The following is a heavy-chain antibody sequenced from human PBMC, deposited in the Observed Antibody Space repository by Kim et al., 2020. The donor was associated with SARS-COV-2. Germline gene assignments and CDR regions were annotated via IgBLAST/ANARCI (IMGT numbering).Heavy chain of an antibody. Sequence: GGSLRLSCAASGFTFSSYGMQWVRQAPGKGLDWVAVIWFDGSNKYYADSVKGRFTISRDNSKNTLYLQMNSLRAEDTAIYYCARDNVAGFDYWGQGMLVTVSS. CDR3: ARDNVAGFDY. V-gene: IGHV3-33*01. CDR1: GFTFSSYG. CDR2: IWFDGSNK. D-gene: IGHD5-12*01. J-gene: IGHJ4*02.